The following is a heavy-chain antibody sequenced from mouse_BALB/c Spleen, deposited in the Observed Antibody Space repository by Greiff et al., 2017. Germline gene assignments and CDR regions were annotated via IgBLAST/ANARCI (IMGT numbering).Heavy chain of an antibody. CDR2: ISSGGGST. CDR3: ARHLYYDYDGDFDV. Sequence: EVQGVESGGGLVKPGGSLKLSCAASGFAFSSYDMSWVRQTPEKRLEWVAYISSGGGSTYYPDTVKGRFTISRDNAKNTLYLQMSSLKSEDTAMYYCARHLYYDYDGDFDVWGAGTTVTVSS. V-gene: IGHV5-12-1*01. CDR1: GFAFSSYD. D-gene: IGHD2-4*01. J-gene: IGHJ1*01.